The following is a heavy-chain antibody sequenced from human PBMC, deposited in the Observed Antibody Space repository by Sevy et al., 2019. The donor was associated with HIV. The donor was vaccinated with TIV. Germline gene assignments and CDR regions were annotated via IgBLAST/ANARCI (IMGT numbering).Heavy chain of an antibody. D-gene: IGHD4-17*01. CDR2: ISSSGSRI. CDR1: GFSFSNYE. V-gene: IGHV3-48*03. CDR3: ARDLPPSATTVAHLYF. J-gene: IGHJ4*02. Sequence: GGSLRLSCAASGFSFSNYEMNWVRQAPGKGLEWISYISSSGSRIYYADSVRGRFIISRDNAKNSLYLQMSSLRAEDTAVYYWARDLPPSATTVAHLYFLGQGTLVTVSP.